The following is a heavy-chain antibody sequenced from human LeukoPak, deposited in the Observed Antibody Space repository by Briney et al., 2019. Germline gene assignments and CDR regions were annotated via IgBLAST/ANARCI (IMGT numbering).Heavy chain of an antibody. CDR3: ARDPSPKYYDFWSGYSPEPAYYYYYMDV. CDR2: INPKSGGT. J-gene: IGHJ6*03. CDR1: GYTFTGYY. D-gene: IGHD3-3*01. V-gene: IGHV1-2*02. Sequence: ASVKVSFKSSGYTFTGYYMHWVRQAPGQGLEWVGWINPKSGGTNKVQKFQGRVTMTRDTSISTAYMQLSRLRSDATAVYNCARDPSPKYYDFWSGYSPEPAYYYYYMDVWGKGTTVTVSS.